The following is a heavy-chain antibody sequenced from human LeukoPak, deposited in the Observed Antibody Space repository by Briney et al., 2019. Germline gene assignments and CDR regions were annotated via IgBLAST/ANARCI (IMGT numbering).Heavy chain of an antibody. J-gene: IGHJ6*02. CDR2: ISSSGSTI. CDR3: ARDLKRTSYGMDV. D-gene: IGHD3-9*01. V-gene: IGHV3-48*03. CDR1: GFTFSSYE. Sequence: GGSLRLSCAASGFTFSSYEMNWVRQAPGKGLEWVSYISSSGSTIYYADSVKGRFTISRDNAKNSLYLQMNSLRAEDTAVYYCARDLKRTSYGMDVWGQGTTVTVPS.